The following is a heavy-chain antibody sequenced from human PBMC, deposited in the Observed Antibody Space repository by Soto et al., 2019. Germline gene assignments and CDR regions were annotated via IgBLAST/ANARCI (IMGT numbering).Heavy chain of an antibody. J-gene: IGHJ5*02. D-gene: IGHD3-3*01. Sequence: GGSLRLSCAASEFTFDKYYMTWVRQAPGKGPEWVANIKPDGSEQYYVDSVKGRFTISRDNANNSLYLQMNSLRAEDTAVYYCAKAFSITIFGVAPAGENWFDPWGQGTLVTVSS. CDR1: EFTFDKYY. CDR2: IKPDGSEQ. V-gene: IGHV3-7*01. CDR3: AKAFSITIFGVAPAGENWFDP.